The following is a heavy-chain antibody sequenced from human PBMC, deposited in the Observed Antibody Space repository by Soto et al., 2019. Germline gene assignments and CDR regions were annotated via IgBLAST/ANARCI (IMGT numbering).Heavy chain of an antibody. Sequence: GGSLRLSCAASGFTFSSYGMHWVRQAPGKGLEWVAVIWYDGSNKYYADSVKGRFTISRDNSKNTLYLQMNSLRAEDTAVYYCARGSEDIVLMVYAIFDYWGQGTLVTVSS. CDR3: ARGSEDIVLMVYAIFDY. V-gene: IGHV3-33*01. D-gene: IGHD2-8*01. J-gene: IGHJ4*02. CDR1: GFTFSSYG. CDR2: IWYDGSNK.